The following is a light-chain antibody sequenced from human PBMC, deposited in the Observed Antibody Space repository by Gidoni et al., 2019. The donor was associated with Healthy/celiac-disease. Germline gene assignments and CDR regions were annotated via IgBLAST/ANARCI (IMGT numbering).Light chain of an antibody. CDR1: QDISNY. J-gene: IGKJ4*01. CDR2: EAS. V-gene: IGKV1-33*01. CDR3: QQYDNLPLT. Sequence: DIQMTQSPSSLSASVGDRVTITCQASQDISNYLNWYQQKPGKAPKLLIYEASNLETGVPSRFSGSGSGTDFTFTISSLQPEDIATYYCQQYDNLPLTFGGGTKVESK.